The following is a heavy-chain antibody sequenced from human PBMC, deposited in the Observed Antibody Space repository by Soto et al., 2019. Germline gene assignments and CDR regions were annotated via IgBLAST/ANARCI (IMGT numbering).Heavy chain of an antibody. J-gene: IGHJ4*02. D-gene: IGHD3-3*01. CDR2: ISGSGDET. V-gene: IGHV3-23*01. CDR1: GLTFSGHA. CDR3: AKDRVTVYGVVITFED. Sequence: EVQLLESGGGFVQPGGSLRLSCAASGLTFSGHAMSWVRQAPGKGLEWVSSISGSGDETYYADSVKGRVTISRDNSQNSLFLQMNSLRAEDSAVYYCAKDRVTVYGVVITFEDWGQGTLVTVSS.